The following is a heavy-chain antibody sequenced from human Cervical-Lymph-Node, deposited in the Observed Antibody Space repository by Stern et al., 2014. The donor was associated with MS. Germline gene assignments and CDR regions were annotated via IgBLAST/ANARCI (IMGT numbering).Heavy chain of an antibody. CDR3: ARDVACIGVSCYTDAFQI. Sequence: QVQLQESGPGLVKPSLTLSLTCTVSGGSVNGGTYYWSWIRQPAGKGLEWIGRIPTSGSTDYNPSLRSRVTISADTSKNQFSLKLSSVTAADTAVYYCARDVACIGVSCYTDAFQIWGQGTMVSVSS. J-gene: IGHJ3*02. V-gene: IGHV4-61*02. CDR1: GGSVNGGTYY. CDR2: IPTSGST. D-gene: IGHD2-15*01.